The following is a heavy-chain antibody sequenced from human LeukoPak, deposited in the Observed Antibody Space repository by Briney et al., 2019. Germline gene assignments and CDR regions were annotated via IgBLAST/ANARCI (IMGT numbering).Heavy chain of an antibody. D-gene: IGHD1-26*01. J-gene: IGHJ5*02. CDR2: IYPGDSDT. V-gene: IGHV5-51*01. CDR3: ASQGDSGSYPDWFGP. Sequence: GESLKIPCKGSGYSFTSYWIGWVRQMPGKGLEWMGIIYPGDSDTRYSPSFQGQVTISADKSISTAYLQWSSLKASDTAMYYCASQGDSGSYPDWFGPWGQGTLVTVSS. CDR1: GYSFTSYW.